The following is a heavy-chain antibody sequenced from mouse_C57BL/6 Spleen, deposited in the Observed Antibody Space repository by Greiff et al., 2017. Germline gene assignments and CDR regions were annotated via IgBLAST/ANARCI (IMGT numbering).Heavy chain of an antibody. CDR1: GYTFTSYW. J-gene: IGHJ4*01. CDR3: ARSFYAMDY. V-gene: IGHV1-69*01. CDR2: IDPSDSYT. Sequence: QVQLQQPGAELVMPGASVKLSCQASGYTFTSYWMHWVKQRPGQGLEWIGEIDPSDSYTNYNQKFKGKSTLTVDKSSSTAYMQLSSLTYEDSAVYYCARSFYAMDYWGQGTSVTVSS.